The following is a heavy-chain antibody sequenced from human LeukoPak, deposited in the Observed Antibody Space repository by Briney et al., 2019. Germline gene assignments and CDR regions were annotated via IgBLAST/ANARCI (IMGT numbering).Heavy chain of an antibody. Sequence: GGSLRLSCAASGLTVSSNCMSWVRQAPGMGLEWVSAISGGGRSTYYTDSVRGRFTISRDNSKNTLYLQVNSLSAEDTAIYYCAKDVGFSTGRYLDYWGQGTLVTVSS. CDR1: GLTVSSNC. J-gene: IGHJ4*02. V-gene: IGHV3-23*01. CDR3: AKDVGFSTGRYLDY. CDR2: ISGGGRST. D-gene: IGHD6-19*01.